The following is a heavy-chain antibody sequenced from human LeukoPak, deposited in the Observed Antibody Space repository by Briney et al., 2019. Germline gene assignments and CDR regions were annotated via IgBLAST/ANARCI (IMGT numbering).Heavy chain of an antibody. V-gene: IGHV3-21*01. CDR2: ISRTSEYI. J-gene: IGHJ4*02. CDR3: AGGGDFDY. CDR1: GFSFSIYF. D-gene: IGHD3-16*01. Sequence: GESLRLSCAASGFSFSIYFTNWVRQAPGKGLEWVSSISRTSEYIHYADSVRGRFAISRDNAKNSVYLQMNSLRAEDTAVYFCAGGGDFDYWGQGILVTVSA.